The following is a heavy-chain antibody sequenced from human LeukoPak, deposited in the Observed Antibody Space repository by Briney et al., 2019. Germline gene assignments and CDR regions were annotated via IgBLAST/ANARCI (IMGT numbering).Heavy chain of an antibody. CDR1: GGSISSSSYY. V-gene: IGHV4-39*01. Sequence: SETLFLTCTVSGGSISSSSYYWGWIRQPPGKGLEWIGSIYNSGSTYSNPSLKSRVTISVDTSKNQFSLKLSSVTAADTAVYYCSSYNWNDEFAVDIWGQGTMVTVSS. J-gene: IGHJ3*02. CDR2: IYNSGST. D-gene: IGHD1-1*01. CDR3: SSYNWNDEFAVDI.